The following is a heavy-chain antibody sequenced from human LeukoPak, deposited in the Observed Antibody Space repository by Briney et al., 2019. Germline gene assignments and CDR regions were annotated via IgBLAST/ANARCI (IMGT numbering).Heavy chain of an antibody. V-gene: IGHV1-2*02. CDR2: INPNSGGT. CDR3: ARGRLATYYSFDD. Sequence: ASVKVSCKASGYTFTGYYIHWVRQAPGQGLEWMGWINPNSGGTKYAQKFQGRVTMTRDTSISTAYMELSSLRSDEAAVYYCARGRLATYYSFDDWGQGTLVTVSS. J-gene: IGHJ4*02. D-gene: IGHD5-12*01. CDR1: GYTFTGYY.